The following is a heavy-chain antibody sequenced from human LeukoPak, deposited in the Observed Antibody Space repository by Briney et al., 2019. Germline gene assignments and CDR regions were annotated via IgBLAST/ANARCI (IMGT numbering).Heavy chain of an antibody. CDR3: ATDCTNGVCHRFDY. J-gene: IGHJ4*02. V-gene: IGHV4-30-2*01. CDR1: GGSISSGGYS. D-gene: IGHD2-8*01. CDR2: IYHSGST. Sequence: PSETLSLTCAVSGGSISSGGYSWSWIRQPPGKGLEWIGYIYHSGSTYYNPSLKSRVTISVDRSKNQFSLKLSSVTAADTAVYYCATDCTNGVCHRFDYWGQGTLVTVSS.